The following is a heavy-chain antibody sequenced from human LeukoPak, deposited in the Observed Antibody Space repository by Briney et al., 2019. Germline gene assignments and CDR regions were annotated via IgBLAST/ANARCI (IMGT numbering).Heavy chain of an antibody. Sequence: ASVKVSCKASGYTFTSYGISWVRQAPGQGLEWMGWISAYNGNTNYAQKLQGRVTMTTDTSTSTAYMELSSLRSEDTAVYYCARVRGYCSGGSCYSSAFDIWGQGTMVTVSS. CDR1: GYTFTSYG. CDR3: ARVRGYCSGGSCYSSAFDI. CDR2: ISAYNGNT. V-gene: IGHV1-18*01. D-gene: IGHD2-15*01. J-gene: IGHJ3*02.